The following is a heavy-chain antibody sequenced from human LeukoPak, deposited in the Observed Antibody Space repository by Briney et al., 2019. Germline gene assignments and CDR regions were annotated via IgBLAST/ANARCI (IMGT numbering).Heavy chain of an antibody. D-gene: IGHD6-6*01. CDR1: RFTFSSYA. CDR3: ASLAYSSSNDY. J-gene: IGHJ4*02. Sequence: GGSLRLSCAASRFTFSSYAMHWVRQAPGKGLEWVAVISYDGSNKYYADSVKGRFTISRDNSKNTLYLQMNSLRAEDTAVYYCASLAYSSSNDYWGQGTLVTVSS. CDR2: ISYDGSNK. V-gene: IGHV3-30*04.